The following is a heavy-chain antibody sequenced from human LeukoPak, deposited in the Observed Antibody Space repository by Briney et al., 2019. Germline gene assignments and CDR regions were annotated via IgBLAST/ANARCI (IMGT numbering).Heavy chain of an antibody. Sequence: SETLSLTCTVSGGSISSYYWVWIRQRPGKGLEWIGYIYYTGSTSYNPSLKSRLTIAVDTSKNQFSLKLSSVTAADTAVYYCARPLNTVHDTFDVWGQGTMVTVSS. CDR3: ARPLNTVHDTFDV. V-gene: IGHV4-59*06. CDR1: GGSISSYY. J-gene: IGHJ3*01. D-gene: IGHD4-11*01. CDR2: IYYTGST.